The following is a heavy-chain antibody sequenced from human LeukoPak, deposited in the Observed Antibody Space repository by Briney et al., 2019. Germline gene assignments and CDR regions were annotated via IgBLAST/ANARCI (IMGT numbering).Heavy chain of an antibody. CDR3: ARKEGLNSSSWSDAFDI. V-gene: IGHV1-46*01. Sequence: ASVKVSCKASGYTFTSYYMHWLRQAPGQGLEWMGIINPSGGSTSYAQKFQGRVTMTRDTSTSTAYMELSSLRSEDTAVYYCARKEGLNSSSWSDAFDIWGQGTMVTVSS. CDR2: INPSGGST. CDR1: GYTFTSYY. D-gene: IGHD6-13*01. J-gene: IGHJ3*02.